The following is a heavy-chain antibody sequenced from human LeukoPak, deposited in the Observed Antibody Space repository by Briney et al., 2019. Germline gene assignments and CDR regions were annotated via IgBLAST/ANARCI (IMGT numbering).Heavy chain of an antibody. CDR2: IYHSGST. D-gene: IGHD2-15*01. V-gene: IGHV4-4*02. CDR3: ASGGTLTYYGMNV. CDR1: GGSISSTNW. Sequence: SGTLSLTCAVSGGSISSTNWWSWVRQPPGKGLEWIGEIYHSGSTNYNPSLKSRITISIDESKNQFSLKVSSMTAADTAVYYCASGGTLTYYGMNVWGQGTTVTVSS. J-gene: IGHJ6*01.